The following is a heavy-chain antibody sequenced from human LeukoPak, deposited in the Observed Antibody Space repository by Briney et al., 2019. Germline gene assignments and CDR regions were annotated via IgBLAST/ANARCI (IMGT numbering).Heavy chain of an antibody. J-gene: IGHJ4*02. Sequence: GGSLRLSCAASGFTFSSYSMNWVRQAPGKGLEWVSSISSSSSYIYYADSVKGRFTISRDNAKNSLYLQMNSLRAEDTAVYYCATLDGIVVVPAAIPNYFDYWGQGTLVTVSS. CDR3: ATLDGIVVVPAAIPNYFDY. D-gene: IGHD2-2*02. V-gene: IGHV3-21*01. CDR1: GFTFSSYS. CDR2: ISSSSSYI.